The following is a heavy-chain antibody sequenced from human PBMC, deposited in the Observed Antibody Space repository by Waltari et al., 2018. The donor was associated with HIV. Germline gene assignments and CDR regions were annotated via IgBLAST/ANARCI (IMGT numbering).Heavy chain of an antibody. J-gene: IGHJ4*02. CDR3: ASRGMHYYDSSGYYS. V-gene: IGHV4-59*01. CDR1: GGSITSYS. CDR2: IYYSGST. Sequence: QVLLQESGPGLVKPSETLSLTCTVPGGSITSYSWCWIRQPPGKGLEWIGYIYYSGSTNYNPSLKSRATISVDTSKNQVSLKLSSVTAADTAVYYCASRGMHYYDSSGYYSWGQGTLVTVSS. D-gene: IGHD3-22*01.